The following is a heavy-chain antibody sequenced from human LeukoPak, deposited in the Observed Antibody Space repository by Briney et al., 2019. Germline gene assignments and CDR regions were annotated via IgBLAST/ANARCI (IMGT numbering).Heavy chain of an antibody. CDR3: ARERGQGGWYRTDY. V-gene: IGHV4-39*02. J-gene: IGHJ4*02. CDR2: IYFSGST. D-gene: IGHD6-19*01. Sequence: SQTLSLTCTVSGGSISSGSYYWGWIRQPPGKGLEWIGSIYFSGSTYYNPSLKSRVTISVDTSKNQFSLKLSSVTAADTAVYYCARERGQGGWYRTDYWGQGTLVTVSS. CDR1: GGSISSGSYY.